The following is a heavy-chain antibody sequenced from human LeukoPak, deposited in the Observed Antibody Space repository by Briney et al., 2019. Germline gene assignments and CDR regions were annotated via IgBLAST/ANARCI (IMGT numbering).Heavy chain of an antibody. CDR1: GGTFSGYT. D-gene: IGHD2-2*01. CDR3: ARGAYCSNTNYYSSVGNWFDP. V-gene: IGHV1-69*08. J-gene: IGHJ5*02. CDR2: IIPILGTA. Sequence: GSSVKVSCRASGGTFSGYTISWMRQAPGQGLEWMGRIIPILGTANYAQKFQGRVTLTADKSTSTAYMELSSLRSEDTAVYYCARGAYCSNTNYYSSVGNWFDPWGQGTLVTVSS.